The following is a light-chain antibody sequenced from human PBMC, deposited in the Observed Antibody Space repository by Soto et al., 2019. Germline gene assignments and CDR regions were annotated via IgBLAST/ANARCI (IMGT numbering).Light chain of an antibody. CDR3: RHYNTYSTPYI. J-gene: IGKJ2*01. CDR2: KAS. Sequence: DVQMTQFPSTLSASVGDRVTITCRASQSISYRLAWYQQKPGKAPNLLIYKASSLESGVPSRFSGSGSGTEFTLTITNLQPDDFATYYCRHYNTYSTPYIFGQGTKLEIK. CDR1: QSISYR. V-gene: IGKV1-5*03.